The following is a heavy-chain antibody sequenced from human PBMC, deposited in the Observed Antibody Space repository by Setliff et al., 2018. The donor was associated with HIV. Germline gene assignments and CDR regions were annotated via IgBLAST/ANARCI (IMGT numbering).Heavy chain of an antibody. CDR1: GGTFSSYA. J-gene: IGHJ4*02. CDR3: ARLEYYYDSSGYYYYFDY. Sequence: ASVKVSCKASGGTFSSYAINWVRQATGQGPEWMGWMNPNSANTGYAQKLQGRVTMTTDTSTSTAYMELRSLRSDDTAVYYCARLEYYYDSSGYYYYFDYWGQGTLVTVSS. D-gene: IGHD3-22*01. V-gene: IGHV1-8*02. CDR2: MNPNSANT.